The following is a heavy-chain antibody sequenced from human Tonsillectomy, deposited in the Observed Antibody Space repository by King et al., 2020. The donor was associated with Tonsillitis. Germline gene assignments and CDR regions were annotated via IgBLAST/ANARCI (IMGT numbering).Heavy chain of an antibody. J-gene: IGHJ4*02. CDR2: IKSKRDGGTT. D-gene: IGHD6-25*01. CDR3: TAAPS. Sequence: VQLVESGGGLVKPGGSLRLSCAASGLTITNAWMSWVRQAPGKGLEWVGRIKSKRDGGTTDYAAPVEGRFTISRDDSKNTLHLQMNSLKTEDTAVYYCTAAPSWGQGTLVTVSS. V-gene: IGHV3-15*01. CDR1: GLTITNAW.